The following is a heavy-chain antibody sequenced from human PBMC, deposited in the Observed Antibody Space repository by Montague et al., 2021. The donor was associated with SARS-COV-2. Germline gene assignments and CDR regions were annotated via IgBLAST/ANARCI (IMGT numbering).Heavy chain of an antibody. V-gene: IGHV4-39*01. D-gene: IGHD3/OR15-3a*01. CDR2: KYYGGTT. CDR1: GGSMMNPSFH. CDR3: ARLLTVWTGYANSVYFDY. Sequence: SETLSLTCTVSGGSMMNPSFHWDWIRQAPGKGRDWDGRKYYGGTTYFXXXLRSRVTLSVDTPRIQFSLELVSVTAADTAVYYCARLLTVWTGYANSVYFDYWGQGLLVTVSS. J-gene: IGHJ4*02.